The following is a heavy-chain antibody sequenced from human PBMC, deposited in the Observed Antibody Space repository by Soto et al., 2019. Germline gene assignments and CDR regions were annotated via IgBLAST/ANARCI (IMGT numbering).Heavy chain of an antibody. CDR3: AKAQGIVHYEGDCGMDV. J-gene: IGHJ6*02. D-gene: IGHD1-26*01. V-gene: IGHV3-30*18. CDR2: ISYDGSNK. Sequence: QVQLVASGGGVVQPGRTLRLSCAASGFTFSSYGMHWVRQAPGKGLEWVAVISYDGSNKYYADSVKGRFTISRDNSKNTLYLQMHSLRAEDTAVYYCAKAQGIVHYEGDCGMDVWGQGTTVTVAS. CDR1: GFTFSSYG.